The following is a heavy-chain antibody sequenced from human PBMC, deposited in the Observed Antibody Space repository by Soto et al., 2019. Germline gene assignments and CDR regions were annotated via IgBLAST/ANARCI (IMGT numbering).Heavy chain of an antibody. CDR1: GFIFGDYY. J-gene: IGHJ5*01. Sequence: GGSLRLSCVASGFIFGDYYMNWIRQSPGKGLEWLSYISSSGSDAKSADSLKGRFSISRDNAKNSVYLQMNRLSAEDTAVYYCARYGTRGDWWGLGTQVTVSS. D-gene: IGHD3-10*01. CDR2: ISSSGSDA. CDR3: ARYGTRGDW. V-gene: IGHV3-11*06.